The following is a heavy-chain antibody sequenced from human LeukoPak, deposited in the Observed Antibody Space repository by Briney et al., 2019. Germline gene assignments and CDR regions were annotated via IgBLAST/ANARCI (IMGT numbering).Heavy chain of an antibody. J-gene: IGHJ6*03. Sequence: GGSLRLSCAASGFTFSSYAMSWVRQAPGKGLEWVSSISSSSSYIYYADSVKGRFTISRDNAKNSLYLQMNSLRAEDTAVYYCARDLVHKRTMDVWGKGTTVTVSS. CDR3: ARDLVHKRTMDV. V-gene: IGHV3-21*01. CDR1: GFTFSSYA. CDR2: ISSSSSYI. D-gene: IGHD2-21*01.